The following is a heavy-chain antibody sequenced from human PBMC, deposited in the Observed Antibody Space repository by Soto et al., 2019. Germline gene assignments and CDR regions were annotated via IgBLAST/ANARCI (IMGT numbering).Heavy chain of an antibody. D-gene: IGHD4-17*01. CDR2: IIPLFGTA. V-gene: IGHV1-69*01. CDR3: ARETTTVTMDYFYYGMDV. J-gene: IGHJ6*02. CDR1: GGTFTSYT. Sequence: QVQLVQSGAEVKKPGSSVKVSCKASGGTFTSYTITWVRRAPGQGLEWMGGIIPLFGTANYAQKFQGRVTITADESTTTAFMELSSLRSDDTAVYYCARETTTVTMDYFYYGMDVWGQGTTVTVSS.